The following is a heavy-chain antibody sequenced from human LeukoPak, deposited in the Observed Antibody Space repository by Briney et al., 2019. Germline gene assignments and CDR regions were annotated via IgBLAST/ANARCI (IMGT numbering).Heavy chain of an antibody. CDR1: GFTFSSSA. CDR2: ICTSGDT. Sequence: GGSLRLSCAASGFTFSSSAMSWGRQAPGKGLEWVSLICTSGDTYYADSVRGRFTISTDNSKKTLYLQMNSLRTEDTAIYYCAKGRPEDVWGKGTTVTVSS. CDR3: AKGRPEDV. V-gene: IGHV3-23*01. J-gene: IGHJ6*04.